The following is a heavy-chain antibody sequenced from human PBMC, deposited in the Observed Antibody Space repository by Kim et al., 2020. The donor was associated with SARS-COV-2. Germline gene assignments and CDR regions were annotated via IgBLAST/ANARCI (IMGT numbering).Heavy chain of an antibody. CDR2: IDPSDSYT. V-gene: IGHV5-10-1*01. Sequence: GESLKISCKGSGYSFTSYWISWVRQMPGKGLEWMGRIDPSDSYTNYSPSFQGHVTISADKSISTAYLQWSSLKASDTAMYYCARQGTMGNIWSRSYYFDYWGQGTLVTVSS. D-gene: IGHD3-10*01. CDR3: ARQGTMGNIWSRSYYFDY. J-gene: IGHJ4*02. CDR1: GYSFTSYW.